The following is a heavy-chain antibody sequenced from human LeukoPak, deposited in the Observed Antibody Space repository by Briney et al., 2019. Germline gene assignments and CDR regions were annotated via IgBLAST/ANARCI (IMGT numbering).Heavy chain of an antibody. Sequence: GGSLRLSCAASGFTFSSYGMSWVRQAPGKGLEWVSAISGSGGSTYYADSVKGRFTISRDNSKNTLYLQMNSLRAEDTAVYYCAKSLYSGSYRALGYWGQGTLVTVSS. V-gene: IGHV3-23*01. CDR3: AKSLYSGSYRALGY. CDR2: ISGSGGST. D-gene: IGHD1-26*01. CDR1: GFTFSSYG. J-gene: IGHJ4*02.